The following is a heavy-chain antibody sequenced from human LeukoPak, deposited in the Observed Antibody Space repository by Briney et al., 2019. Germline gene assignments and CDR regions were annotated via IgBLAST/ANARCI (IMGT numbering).Heavy chain of an antibody. CDR2: INGDKGNT. D-gene: IGHD6-19*01. CDR1: GYTFSSYA. Sequence: ASVKVSCKTSGYTFSSYAMHWVRQAPGQRLEWMGCINGDKGNTQYSQKFQGRVTFTRDTSASTAYMELSSLTSEDMAVFYCARGGPNSGGWTLDHWGQGTLVSVSS. CDR3: ARGGPNSGGWTLDH. J-gene: IGHJ4*02. V-gene: IGHV1-3*03.